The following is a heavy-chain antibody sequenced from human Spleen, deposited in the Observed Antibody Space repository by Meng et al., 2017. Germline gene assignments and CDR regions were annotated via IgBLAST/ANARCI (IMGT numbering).Heavy chain of an antibody. CDR3: VRSRAWVRTGFDP. V-gene: IGHV4-39*01. Sequence: QPQLQESGPGLVKPSATLSLPCCVSGDSIRSGDSYWGWIRQSPGKGLEWIGSIGHSGFTYYTPSLESRVTVSVDTSRSQFSLELTSVTAADTAVYYCVRSRAWVRTGFDPWGQGTLVTVSS. D-gene: IGHD1/OR15-1a*01. J-gene: IGHJ5*02. CDR2: IGHSGFT. CDR1: GDSIRSGDSY.